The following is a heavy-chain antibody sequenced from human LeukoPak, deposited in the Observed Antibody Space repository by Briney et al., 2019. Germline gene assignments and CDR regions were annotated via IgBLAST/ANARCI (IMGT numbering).Heavy chain of an antibody. CDR2: IYYSGST. Sequence: PSETLSLTCAVYGGSFSGYYWSWIRQPPGKGLEWIGSIYYSGSTYYNPSLKSRVTISVDTSKNQFSLKLSSVTAADTAVYYCARPIGDGYSPFGYWGQGTLVTVSS. V-gene: IGHV4-34*01. J-gene: IGHJ4*02. CDR3: ARPIGDGYSPFGY. CDR1: GGSFSGYY. D-gene: IGHD5-24*01.